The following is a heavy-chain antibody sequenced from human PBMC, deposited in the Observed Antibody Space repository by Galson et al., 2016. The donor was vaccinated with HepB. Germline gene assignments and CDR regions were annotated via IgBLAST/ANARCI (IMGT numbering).Heavy chain of an antibody. J-gene: IGHJ6*02. CDR3: AKAHYRGIDV. Sequence: SLRLSCAASGLMFTGHEMNWVRQAPGKGLQWVSTIRASSDDTFYADSVRGWFTISRDNSNNILYLQLNTLRVDDTAVYYCAKAHYRGIDVWGQGSTVIVSS. V-gene: IGHV3-23*01. CDR2: IRASSDDT. D-gene: IGHD3-16*02. CDR1: GLMFTGHE.